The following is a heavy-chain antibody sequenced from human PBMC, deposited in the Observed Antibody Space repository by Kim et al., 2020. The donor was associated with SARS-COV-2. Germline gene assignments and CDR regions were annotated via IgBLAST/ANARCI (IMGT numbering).Heavy chain of an antibody. CDR2: IGSSGDHI. J-gene: IGHJ5*02. D-gene: IGHD5-18*01. V-gene: IGHV3-21*01. CDR3: ARVERGGYSSFNWFDP. Sequence: GGSLRLSCTTSGFIFSDYSMNWVRQAPGKGLEWVSSIGSSGDHIYYADSVKGRFTISRDNAQRSLYLQMNSLRGEDTAIYYCARVERGGYSSFNWFDPWG. CDR1: GFIFSDYS.